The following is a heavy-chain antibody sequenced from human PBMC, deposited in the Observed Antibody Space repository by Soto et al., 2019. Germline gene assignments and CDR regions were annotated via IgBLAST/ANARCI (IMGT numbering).Heavy chain of an antibody. D-gene: IGHD5-18*01. CDR1: GFTFSDYG. CDR2: ISYDGSHK. J-gene: IGHJ4*02. V-gene: IGHV3-30*18. CDR3: AKVSLMGYSYGRYYFDY. Sequence: QVQLVESGGGVVQPGRSLRLSCAASGFTFSDYGMHWVRQAPGKGLEWVAVISYDGSHKYYADSVRDRFTISRDNSKNMLFLQMNSLTADDTAVYYCAKVSLMGYSYGRYYFDYWGQGTLVTVSS.